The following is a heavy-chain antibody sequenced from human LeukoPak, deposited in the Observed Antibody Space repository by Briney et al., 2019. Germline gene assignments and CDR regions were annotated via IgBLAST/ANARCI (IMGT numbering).Heavy chain of an antibody. CDR2: IYHSGST. J-gene: IGHJ6*03. V-gene: IGHV4-38-2*02. Sequence: SETLSLTCTVSGYSISSGYYWGWIRQPPGKGLEWIGSIYHSGSTYYNPSLKSRVTISVDTSKNQFSLKLSSVTAADTAVYYCARVKDYYHYMDVWGKGSTVTVSS. CDR3: ARVKDYYHYMDV. CDR1: GYSISSGYY.